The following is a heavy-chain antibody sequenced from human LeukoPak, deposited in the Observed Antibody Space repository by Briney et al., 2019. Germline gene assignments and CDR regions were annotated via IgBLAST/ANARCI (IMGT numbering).Heavy chain of an antibody. V-gene: IGHV3-43*02. J-gene: IGHJ6*02. Sequence: QAGGSLRLSCAASGFTFDDYAMHWVRQAPGKGLERVSLITGDGGTRHYADSVKGRFTISKDNSKKSLYLQMNSLRAEDSALYYCAKDSVTMLRGVISYYYHGMDAWGQGTTVTVSS. CDR2: ITGDGGTR. CDR3: AKDSVTMLRGVISYYYHGMDA. CDR1: GFTFDDYA. D-gene: IGHD3-10*01.